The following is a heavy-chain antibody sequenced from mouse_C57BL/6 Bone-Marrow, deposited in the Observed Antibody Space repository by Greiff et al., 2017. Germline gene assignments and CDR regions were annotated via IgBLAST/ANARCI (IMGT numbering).Heavy chain of an antibody. V-gene: IGHV5-4*03. CDR2: ISDGGSYT. J-gene: IGHJ2*01. D-gene: IGHD1-1*01. CDR3: ARGGITLDFDY. Sequence: EVKLQESGGGLVKPGGSLKLSCAASGFTFSSYAMSWVRQTPEKRLEWVATISDGGSYTYYPDNVKGRFTISRDNAKNNLYLQMSHLKSEDTAMYYCARGGITLDFDYWGQGTTLTVSS. CDR1: GFTFSSYA.